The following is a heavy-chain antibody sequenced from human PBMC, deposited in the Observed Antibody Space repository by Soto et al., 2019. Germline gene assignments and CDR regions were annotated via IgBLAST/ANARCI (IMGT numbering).Heavy chain of an antibody. V-gene: IGHV1-2*04. CDR3: ARGMYSDFWSGYYQSTYYGMEG. CDR2: INPNSGGT. Sequence: ASVKVSCKASGYTFTGYYMHWVRQAPGQGLEWMGWINPNSGGTNYAQKFQGWVTMTRDTSISTAYMELSRLRSDDTAVYYCARGMYSDFWSGYYQSTYYGMEGWGQGTRVTVSS. J-gene: IGHJ6*02. CDR1: GYTFTGYY. D-gene: IGHD3-3*01.